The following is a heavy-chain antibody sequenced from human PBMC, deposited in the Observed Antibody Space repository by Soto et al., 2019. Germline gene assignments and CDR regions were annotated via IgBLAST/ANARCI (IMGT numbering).Heavy chain of an antibody. Sequence: ASVKVSCKASGFTFTSSAMQWVRQARGQRLEWIGWIVVGSGNTNYAQKFQERVTITRDMSTSTAYMELSGLRSEDTAVYYCAALQKGRFWDYYYMDVWGKGTTVTVSS. J-gene: IGHJ6*03. D-gene: IGHD3-3*01. CDR3: AALQKGRFWDYYYMDV. CDR1: GFTFTSSA. V-gene: IGHV1-58*02. CDR2: IVVGSGNT.